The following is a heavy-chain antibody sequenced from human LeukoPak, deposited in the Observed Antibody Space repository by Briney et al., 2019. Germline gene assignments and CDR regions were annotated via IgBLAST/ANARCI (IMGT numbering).Heavy chain of an antibody. D-gene: IGHD3-22*01. CDR3: STLTMKLVPPDY. CDR2: IKSKIHGGTT. Sequence: GGSLRLSCAASAFTFGNAWMNWVRQAPGKGLEWVALIKSKIHGGTTDYAAPVKGRFTISRDDSKNTLYLQMNSLKTEDTAVYYCSTLTMKLVPPDYWGQGTLVTVSS. CDR1: AFTFGNAW. V-gene: IGHV3-15*01. J-gene: IGHJ4*02.